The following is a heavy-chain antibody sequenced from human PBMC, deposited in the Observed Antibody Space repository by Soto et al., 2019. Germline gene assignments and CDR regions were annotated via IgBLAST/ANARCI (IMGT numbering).Heavy chain of an antibody. CDR3: ARRGTITMVRGVPLVPAFDP. D-gene: IGHD3-10*01. J-gene: IGHJ5*02. CDR1: GGSISSYY. Sequence: SETLSLTCTVSGGSISSYYWSWIRQPPGKGLEWIGYIYYSGSTNYNPSLKSRVTISVDTSKNQFSLKLSSVTAADTAVYYCARRGTITMVRGVPLVPAFDPWGQGTLVTVSS. V-gene: IGHV4-59*01. CDR2: IYYSGST.